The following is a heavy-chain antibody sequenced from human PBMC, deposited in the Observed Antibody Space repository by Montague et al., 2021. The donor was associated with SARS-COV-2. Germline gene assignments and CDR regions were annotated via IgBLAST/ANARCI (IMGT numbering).Heavy chain of an antibody. D-gene: IGHD6-19*01. CDR1: GFPFSSYE. CDR3: ARDNAGWPDAFDI. V-gene: IGHV3-48*03. J-gene: IGHJ3*02. Sequence: SLRLSCAASGFPFSSYEMNWVRQAPGEGLEWVSYISTSGRGIHYADSVKGRFTISRDNAMNSLYLEMNSLRAEDTAVYYCARDNAGWPDAFDIWGQGTMVTVSS. CDR2: ISTSGRGI.